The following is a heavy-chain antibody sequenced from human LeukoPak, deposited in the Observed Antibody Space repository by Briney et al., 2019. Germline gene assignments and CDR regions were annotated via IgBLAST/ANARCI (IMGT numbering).Heavy chain of an antibody. CDR3: AKATGNLGN. CDR1: GFTFSNYG. J-gene: IGHJ4*02. V-gene: IGHV3-23*01. D-gene: IGHD1-1*01. Sequence: GGSLRLSCAASGFTFSNYGMTWVRQAPGKGLEWVSSISGSAATISYADSVKGRFTISRDNSKNTLSLQMNSLTAEDTAIYYCAKATGNLGNWGQGTLVTVSS. CDR2: ISGSAATI.